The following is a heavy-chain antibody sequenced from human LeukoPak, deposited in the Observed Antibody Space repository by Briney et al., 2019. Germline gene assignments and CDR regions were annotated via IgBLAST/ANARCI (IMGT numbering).Heavy chain of an antibody. CDR1: GFTVSSNY. Sequence: PGGSLRLSCAASGFTVSSNYMSWIRQAPGKGLEWVSSISSSSSYIYYADSVKGRFTISRDNAKNSLYLQMNSLRAEDTAVYYCARDRIGYCSSTSCPGSNYYYYGMDVWGQGTTVTVSS. CDR2: ISSSSSYI. CDR3: ARDRIGYCSSTSCPGSNYYYYGMDV. J-gene: IGHJ6*02. D-gene: IGHD2-2*01. V-gene: IGHV3-21*01.